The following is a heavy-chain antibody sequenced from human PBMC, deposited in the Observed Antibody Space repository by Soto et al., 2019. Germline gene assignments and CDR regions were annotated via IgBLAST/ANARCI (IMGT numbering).Heavy chain of an antibody. CDR1: GGTFSSYA. Sequence: SVKVSCKASGGTFSSYAISWVRQAPGQGLEWMGGIIPIFGTANYAQKFQGRVTITADKSTSTAYMELSSLRSEDTAVYYCARSGPPALYYYGMDVWGQGTTVTVSS. CDR2: IIPIFGTA. CDR3: ARSGPPALYYYGMDV. V-gene: IGHV1-69*06. J-gene: IGHJ6*02. D-gene: IGHD6-25*01.